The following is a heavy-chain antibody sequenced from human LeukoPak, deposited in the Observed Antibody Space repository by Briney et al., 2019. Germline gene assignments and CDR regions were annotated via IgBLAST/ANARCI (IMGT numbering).Heavy chain of an antibody. CDR2: IIPIFGTA. CDR1: GGTFSSYA. CDR3: ARHHRSNGIVVVPAATTYYYYGMDV. D-gene: IGHD2-2*01. J-gene: IGHJ6*02. V-gene: IGHV1-69*13. Sequence: SVKVSCKASGGTFSSYAISWVRQAPGQGLEWMGGIIPIFGTANYAQKFQGRVTITADESTSTAYMELSSLRSEDTAVYYCARHHRSNGIVVVPAATTYYYYGMDVWGQGTTVTVPS.